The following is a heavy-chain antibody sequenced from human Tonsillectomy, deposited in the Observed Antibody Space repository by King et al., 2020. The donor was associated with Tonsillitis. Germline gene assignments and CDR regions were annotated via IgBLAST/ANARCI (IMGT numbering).Heavy chain of an antibody. Sequence: VQLQESGPGLVKPSETLSLTCTVSGGSISSSYWSWIRQPPGKGLEWIGYIYYSGSTNYNPSLKSRVTISVDTSKNQFSLKLSSVTAADTAAYYCARDWGSYDYVWGSYRSNAFDIWGQGTMVTVSS. CDR2: IYYSGST. CDR3: ARDWGSYDYVWGSYRSNAFDI. V-gene: IGHV4-59*01. J-gene: IGHJ3*02. D-gene: IGHD3-16*02. CDR1: GGSISSSY.